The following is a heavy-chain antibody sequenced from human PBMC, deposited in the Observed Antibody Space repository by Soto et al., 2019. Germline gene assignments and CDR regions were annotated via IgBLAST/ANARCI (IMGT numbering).Heavy chain of an antibody. CDR1: GGSIFSSY. V-gene: IGHV4-59*01. CDR2: VYYSGST. CDR3: ARVPAASSWFDH. D-gene: IGHD2-15*01. Sequence: PXETLSLPCTVSGGSIFSSYWTWIRQPPGKGLEWIGNVYYSGSTNYNPSLKSRITISVDTSKNQFSLNLSSVTAADTAVYYCARVPAASSWFDHWGQGSLVTVSS. J-gene: IGHJ5*02.